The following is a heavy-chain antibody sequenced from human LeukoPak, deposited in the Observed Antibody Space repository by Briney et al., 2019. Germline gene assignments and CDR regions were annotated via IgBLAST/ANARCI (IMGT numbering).Heavy chain of an antibody. D-gene: IGHD2-15*01. Sequence: SETLSLTCTVSGGSISSSGFFWGWIRQPPGKALEWIGSIYYSGNAYYNPSLNSLVTISVDTSTNQFSLKVNSVTAADTAVYYCARHGNIVVVVAATAFDYWGQGTLVTVSS. V-gene: IGHV4-39*01. CDR3: ARHGNIVVVVAATAFDY. CDR1: GGSISSSGFF. J-gene: IGHJ4*02. CDR2: IYYSGNA.